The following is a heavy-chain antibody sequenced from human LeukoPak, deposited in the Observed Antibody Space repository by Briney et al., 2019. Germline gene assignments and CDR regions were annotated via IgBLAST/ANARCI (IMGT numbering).Heavy chain of an antibody. CDR1: GFTFSSYS. J-gene: IGHJ5*02. CDR3: ARGIAYCSSTSCYTGWFDP. V-gene: IGHV3-21*01. D-gene: IGHD2-2*02. Sequence: TGGSLRLSCAASGFTFSSYSMNWVRQAPGKGLEWVSSISSSSSYIYYADSVKGRFTISRDNAKNSLYLQMNSLRAEDTAVYYCARGIAYCSSTSCYTGWFDPWGQGTLVTVSS. CDR2: ISSSSSYI.